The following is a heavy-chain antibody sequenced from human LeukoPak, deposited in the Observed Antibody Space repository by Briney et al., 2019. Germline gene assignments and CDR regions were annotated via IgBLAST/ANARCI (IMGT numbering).Heavy chain of an antibody. D-gene: IGHD2-2*01. CDR3: ARGVLPAAIADYYYYGMDV. V-gene: IGHV1-2*02. J-gene: IGHJ6*02. Sequence: ASVKVSCKASGYTFTGYYMHWVRRAPGQGLEWMGWINPNSGGTNYAQKFQGRVTMTGDTSIRTAYMELSRLRSDDTAVFYCARGVLPAAIADYYYYGMDVWGQGITVTVSS. CDR2: INPNSGGT. CDR1: GYTFTGYY.